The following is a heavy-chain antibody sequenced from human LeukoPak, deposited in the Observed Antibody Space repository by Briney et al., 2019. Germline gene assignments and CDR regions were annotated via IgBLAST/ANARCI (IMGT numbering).Heavy chain of an antibody. CDR1: GFTFSSYS. CDR2: ISSSSSTI. D-gene: IGHD3-3*01. CDR3: ARDPTYYDFRSGSFSYFDY. V-gene: IGHV3-48*01. Sequence: GGSLRLSCAASGFTFSSYSMNWVRQAPGKGLEWVSYISSSSSTIYIADSVKGRFTISRDNAKNSLYLQMNSLRAEDTAVYYCARDPTYYDFRSGSFSYFDYWGQGTLVTVSS. J-gene: IGHJ4*02.